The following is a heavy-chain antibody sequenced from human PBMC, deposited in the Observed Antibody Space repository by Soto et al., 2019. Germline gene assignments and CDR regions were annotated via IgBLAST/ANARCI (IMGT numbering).Heavy chain of an antibody. CDR3: ARDRGFYDFWSGSYYYYGMDV. CDR2: IKQDGSEK. Sequence: GGSLRLSCAASGFTFSSYWMSWVRQAPGKGLEGVANIKQDGSEKYYVDSVKGRFTISRDNAKNSLYLQMNSLRAEDTAVYYCARDRGFYDFWSGSYYYYGMDVWGQGTTVTVSS. J-gene: IGHJ6*02. D-gene: IGHD3-3*01. CDR1: GFTFSSYW. V-gene: IGHV3-7*03.